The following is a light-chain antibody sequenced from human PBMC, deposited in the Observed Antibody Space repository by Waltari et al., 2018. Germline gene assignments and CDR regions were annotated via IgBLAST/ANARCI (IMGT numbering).Light chain of an antibody. CDR1: QSVSSY. CDR2: DAS. J-gene: IGKJ1*01. V-gene: IGKV3-11*01. Sequence: EIVLTQSPATLSLSPGEGATLSCRASQSVSSYLAWYQQKPGQAPRLLIYDASNRATGIPARFSGSVSGTDFTLTISSLEPEDFAVYYCQQRSNFGQGTKVETK. CDR3: QQRSN.